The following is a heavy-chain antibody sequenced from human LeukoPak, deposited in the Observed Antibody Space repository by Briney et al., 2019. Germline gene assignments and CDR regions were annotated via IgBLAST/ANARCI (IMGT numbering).Heavy chain of an antibody. D-gene: IGHD3-16*01. V-gene: IGHV3-7*01. CDR3: ARSDDYPYLDH. Sequence: GGSLRLSCAASGFTFSNYYMSWVRQAPGKGLEWVASIQQDGSEKYYVDSVKGRFTISRDNAKNSLYLQMNSLRAEDTAVYYCARSDDYPYLDHWGQGTLVTVSS. J-gene: IGHJ4*02. CDR1: GFTFSNYY. CDR2: IQQDGSEK.